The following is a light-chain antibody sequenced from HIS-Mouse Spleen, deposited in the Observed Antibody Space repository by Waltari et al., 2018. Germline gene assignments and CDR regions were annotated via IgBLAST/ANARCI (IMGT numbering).Light chain of an antibody. Sequence: SSELTQDPAVSVALGQTVRSTCQGDSLRSYDASWYQQKPGQAPVLGIYGKNNRPSGIPDRFSGSSSGNTASLTITGAQAEDEADYYCNSRDSSGNHVVFGGGTKLTVL. V-gene: IGLV3-19*01. CDR2: GKN. CDR3: NSRDSSGNHVV. J-gene: IGLJ2*01. CDR1: SLRSYD.